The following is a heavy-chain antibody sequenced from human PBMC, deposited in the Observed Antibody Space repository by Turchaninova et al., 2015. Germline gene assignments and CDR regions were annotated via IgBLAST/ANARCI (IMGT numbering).Heavy chain of an antibody. CDR3: ARGSTWGDWFDP. V-gene: IGHV1-3*01. CDR2: TNSGSGYT. J-gene: IGHJ5*02. Sequence: QVQLVQSGAEVKKPGASVKVSCKASGYTFTSYTMHWVRQAPGQRLEWLGWTNSGSGYTKYSQKFQGRVTITRDTSASTAYIDLSSLTSEDTAVYYCARGSTWGDWFDPWGQGTLVTVSS. D-gene: IGHD7-27*01. CDR1: GYTFTSYT.